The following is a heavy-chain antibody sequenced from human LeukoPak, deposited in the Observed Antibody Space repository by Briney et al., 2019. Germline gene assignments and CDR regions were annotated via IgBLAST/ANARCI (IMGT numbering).Heavy chain of an antibody. CDR2: ISYSGST. CDR1: GGAISSSSYY. V-gene: IGHV4-39*01. D-gene: IGHD1-26*01. J-gene: IGHJ5*02. CDR3: ARHVGSGSYYALGWFDP. Sequence: SETLSLTCTVSGGAISSSSYYWDWIRQPPGKGLEWIGSISYSGSTYYNPSLKSRVTISVDTSKNQFSLKLSSVTAADTAVYYCARHVGSGSYYALGWFDPWGQGTLVTVSS.